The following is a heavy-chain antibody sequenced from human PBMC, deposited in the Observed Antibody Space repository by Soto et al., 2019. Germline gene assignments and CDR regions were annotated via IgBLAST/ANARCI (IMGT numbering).Heavy chain of an antibody. CDR3: AHYVSSSPAGWFDP. J-gene: IGHJ5*02. D-gene: IGHD3-10*02. Sequence: QITLKESGPTLVKPTQTLTLTCTFSGLSLSTSGEAVGWIRQPPGKALEWLALIYWDDDKRYNPTLKTRLTITKDTSKNQVVLARTNMDTVDTATYYCAHYVSSSPAGWFDPWGQGILVTVSS. V-gene: IGHV2-5*02. CDR2: IYWDDDK. CDR1: GLSLSTSGEA.